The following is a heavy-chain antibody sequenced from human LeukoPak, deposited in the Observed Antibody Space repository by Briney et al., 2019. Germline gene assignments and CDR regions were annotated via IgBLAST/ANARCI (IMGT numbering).Heavy chain of an antibody. CDR2: IHYTGST. Sequence: SETLSLTCTVSGGSISSYYWSRIRQSPGKGLECIGYIHYTGSTNYNPSLKSRVTISVETSKNQFSLKLKSVTAADTAVYYCARGGYYGSGNDFRFDPWGQGTLVTVSS. CDR1: GGSISSYY. D-gene: IGHD3-10*01. V-gene: IGHV4-59*01. CDR3: ARGGYYGSGNDFRFDP. J-gene: IGHJ5*02.